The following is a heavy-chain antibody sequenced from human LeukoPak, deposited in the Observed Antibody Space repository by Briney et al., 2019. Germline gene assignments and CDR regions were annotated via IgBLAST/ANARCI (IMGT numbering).Heavy chain of an antibody. CDR2: IYKSGST. D-gene: IGHD3-10*01. J-gene: IGHJ4*02. Sequence: SETLSLTCAVSGYSISSGYYWGWIRRPPGKGLEWIGSIYKSGSTYYKPSLKSRVTISVDTSKNQFSLKLSSVTAADTAVYYCARQGVLLWFGELSSSPDYWGQGTLVTVSS. V-gene: IGHV4-38-2*01. CDR1: GYSISSGYY. CDR3: ARQGVLLWFGELSSSPDY.